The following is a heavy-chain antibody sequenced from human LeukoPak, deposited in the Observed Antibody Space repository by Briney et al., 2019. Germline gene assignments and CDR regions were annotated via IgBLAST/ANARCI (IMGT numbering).Heavy chain of an antibody. CDR2: IYPGDSDT. J-gene: IGHJ4*02. CDR1: GYSFTTYW. V-gene: IGHV5-51*01. CDR3: ARHGVGYCSGGSCVLDY. Sequence: GESLKISCKASGYSFTTYWIGWVRQMPGKGLEWMGIIYPGDSDTRYSPSFEGQVPISADKSITTAYLQWSSLKASDTAMYYCARHGVGYCSGGSCVLDYWGQGTLVTVSS. D-gene: IGHD2-15*01.